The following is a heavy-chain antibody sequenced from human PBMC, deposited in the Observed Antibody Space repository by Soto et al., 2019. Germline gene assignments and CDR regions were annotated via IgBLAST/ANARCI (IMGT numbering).Heavy chain of an antibody. CDR3: ARETASGSYMYYFDF. D-gene: IGHD1-26*01. CDR1: GGSISSYY. CDR2: IYGTGST. V-gene: IGHV4-4*07. J-gene: IGHJ4*02. Sequence: PSETLSLTCTVSGGSISSYYWSWIRQPAGKGLEWIGRIYGTGSTNYNPSLKSRVTMSVDTSKNQFSLKLSSVTAADTAVYYCARETASGSYMYYFDFWGQGTVVTVSS.